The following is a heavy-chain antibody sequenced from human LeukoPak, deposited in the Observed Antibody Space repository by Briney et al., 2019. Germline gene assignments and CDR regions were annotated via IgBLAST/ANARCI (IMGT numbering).Heavy chain of an antibody. D-gene: IGHD1-26*01. V-gene: IGHV4-4*02. Sequence: SGTLSLTCGVSGGSFSSTNWWSWVRQPPGQGLEWIGEISLSGLTNYNPSLKSRVTMSLDKSKNHLSLNLTSVTAADTAVYYCSRESGAFSPFGYWGQGTLVTVSS. J-gene: IGHJ4*02. CDR3: SRESGAFSPFGY. CDR2: ISLSGLT. CDR1: GGSFSSTNW.